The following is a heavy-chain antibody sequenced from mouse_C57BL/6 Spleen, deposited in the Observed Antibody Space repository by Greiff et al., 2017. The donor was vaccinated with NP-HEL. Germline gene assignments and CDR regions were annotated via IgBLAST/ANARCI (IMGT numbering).Heavy chain of an antibody. D-gene: IGHD2-4*01. CDR3: ARHEDPLYDYDGAWFAY. CDR2: FYPGSGSI. CDR1: GYTFTEYT. V-gene: IGHV1-62-2*01. J-gene: IGHJ3*01. Sequence: VQLQQSGAELVKPGASVKLSCKASGYTFTEYTINWVKQRSGQGLEWIGWFYPGSGSIKYNEKFKDKATLTADKSSSTVYMELSRLTSEDSAVYFYARHEDPLYDYDGAWFAYWGQGTLVTVSA.